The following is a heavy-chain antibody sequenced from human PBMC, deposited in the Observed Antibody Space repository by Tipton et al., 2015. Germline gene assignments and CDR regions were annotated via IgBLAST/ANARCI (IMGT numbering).Heavy chain of an antibody. CDR3: AWGVITGWNFDY. Sequence: QSGPEVKKPGATVKISCKVSGYTFTDYYMHWVQQAPGKGLEWMGLLDPEDGEAIYAEKFQGRVTITADTSTDTVYMELSSLRSEDTAVYYCAWGVITGWNFDYWGQGTLVTVSS. J-gene: IGHJ4*02. CDR1: GYTFTDYY. D-gene: IGHD3-10*01. V-gene: IGHV1-69-2*01. CDR2: LDPEDGEA.